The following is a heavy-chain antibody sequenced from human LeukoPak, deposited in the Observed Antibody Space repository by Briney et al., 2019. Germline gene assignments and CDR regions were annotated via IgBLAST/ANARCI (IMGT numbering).Heavy chain of an antibody. Sequence: ASVKVPCKASGYTFTSYYMHWVRQAPGQGLEWMGIINPSGGSTSYAQKFQGRATMTRDTSTSTVYMELSSLRSEDTAVYYCARDGFVTTVVYGMDVWGQGTTVTASS. D-gene: IGHD4-17*01. CDR3: ARDGFVTTVVYGMDV. V-gene: IGHV1-46*01. CDR2: INPSGGST. CDR1: GYTFTSYY. J-gene: IGHJ6*02.